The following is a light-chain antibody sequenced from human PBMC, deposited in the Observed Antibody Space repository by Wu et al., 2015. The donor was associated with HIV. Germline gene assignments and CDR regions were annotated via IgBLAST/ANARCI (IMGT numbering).Light chain of an antibody. CDR3: QQYGQSPRT. CDR2: GAS. J-gene: IGKJ1*01. V-gene: IGKV3-20*01. Sequence: EIVLTQSPGTLSLSPGERAILSCRASQSVSSRSVAWYQQKPGQAPRLLIYGASSRATGIPDRFSGSGSGTDFSLTISRLEPEDFAVYYCQQYGQSPRTFGQGTKVEIK. CDR1: QSVSSRS.